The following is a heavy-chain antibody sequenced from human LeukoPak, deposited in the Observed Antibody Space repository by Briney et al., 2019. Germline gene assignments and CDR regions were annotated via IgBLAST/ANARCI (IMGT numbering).Heavy chain of an antibody. CDR3: ARDYYDSSGYYRGYFDY. CDR1: GFTFSSYA. J-gene: IGHJ4*02. D-gene: IGHD3-22*01. CDR2: ISYDGSNK. Sequence: PVGSLRLSCAASGFTFSSYAMDWVRQAPGRGLEWGAVISYDGSNKYYAESVKGRFTISRDNSKNTLYLQMNSLRAEDTAVYYCARDYYDSSGYYRGYFDYWGQGTLVTVSS. V-gene: IGHV3-30*04.